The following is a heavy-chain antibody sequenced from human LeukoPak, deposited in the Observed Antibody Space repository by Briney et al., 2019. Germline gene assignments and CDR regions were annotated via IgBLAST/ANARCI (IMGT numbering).Heavy chain of an antibody. D-gene: IGHD3-22*01. J-gene: IGHJ5*02. V-gene: IGHV3-21*01. CDR1: GFTFSSYA. CDR3: ARGDTIVGGNWFDP. CDR2: ISSRSSYI. Sequence: GGSLRLSCAASGFTFSSYAMSWVRQAPGKGLEWVSSISSRSSYIYYADSVKGRFTISRDNAKNSLYLQMNSLRAEDTAVYYCARGDTIVGGNWFDPWGQGTLVTVSS.